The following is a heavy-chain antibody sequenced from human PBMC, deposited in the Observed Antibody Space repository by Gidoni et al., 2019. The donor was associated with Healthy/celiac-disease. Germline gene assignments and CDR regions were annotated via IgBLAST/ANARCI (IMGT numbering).Heavy chain of an antibody. Sequence: EVQLVESGGGLVQPGRSLRLSCAASGFTFDDYDMRWVRQAPGKGMEWVSGISWNSGSIGYAASVKGRFTISIDNAKNSLSLQMNSLRAEDTALYYCAKDIRAAAAATLDFWGQGTLVTVSS. CDR3: AKDIRAAAAATLDF. CDR1: GFTFDDYD. D-gene: IGHD6-13*01. V-gene: IGHV3-9*01. CDR2: ISWNSGSI. J-gene: IGHJ4*02.